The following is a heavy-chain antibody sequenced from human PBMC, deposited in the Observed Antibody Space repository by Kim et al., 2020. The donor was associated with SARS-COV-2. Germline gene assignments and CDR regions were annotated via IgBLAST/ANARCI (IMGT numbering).Heavy chain of an antibody. J-gene: IGHJ4*02. D-gene: IGHD3-16*01. CDR2: IRDKGSGGTS. CDR1: GFTFGDYA. Sequence: GGSLRLSCTGSGFTFGDYAVNWVRQAPGKGLEWVGCIRDKGSGGTSEYAASVKGRFTVSSDDYKSTAYLQMDSLKSEDTAMYYCSRGVTSGGDNWGQGTLVTVSS. CDR3: SRGVTSGGDN. V-gene: IGHV3-49*04.